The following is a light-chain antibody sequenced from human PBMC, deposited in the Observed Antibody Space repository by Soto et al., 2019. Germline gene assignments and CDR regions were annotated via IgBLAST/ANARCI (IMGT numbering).Light chain of an antibody. V-gene: IGKV1-39*01. Sequence: DIQMTQSPSSLSASVGDRVTITCRASETINNYLRWYRQKPGKAPELLIYAASSLQSGVPSRFSGGGSGTDFTLTISSLQPEDFATYYCQHSYGAPLTFGGGTKVAIK. J-gene: IGKJ4*01. CDR3: QHSYGAPLT. CDR2: AAS. CDR1: ETINNY.